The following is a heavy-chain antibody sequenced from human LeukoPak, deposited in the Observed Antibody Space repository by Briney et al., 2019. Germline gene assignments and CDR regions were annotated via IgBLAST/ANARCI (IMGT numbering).Heavy chain of an antibody. V-gene: IGHV4-39*01. J-gene: IGHJ4*02. D-gene: IGHD6-13*01. CDR3: ASGVTAAAGIFDY. Sequence: SETLSLTCTVSGGSISSSSYYWGWIRQPPGKGLEWIGRIYYSGSTYYNPSLKSRVTISVDTSKNQFSLKLSSVTAADTAVYYCASGVTAAAGIFDYWGQGTLVTVSS. CDR1: GGSISSSSYY. CDR2: IYYSGST.